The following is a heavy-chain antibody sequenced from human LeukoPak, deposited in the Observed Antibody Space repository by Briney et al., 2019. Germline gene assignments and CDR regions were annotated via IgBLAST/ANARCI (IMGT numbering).Heavy chain of an antibody. CDR2: IRLDESEN. V-gene: IGHV3-7*01. Sequence: PGGSLRLSCVASGFTFSAYWMTWVRQAPGKGLDWVANIRLDESENSYVDSVRGRFTISTYNAKNSLYLQINSLRAGDTAVYYCARRARYCTSTSCDPIGAFDIWGQGTMVTVSS. D-gene: IGHD2-2*01. CDR1: GFTFSAYW. J-gene: IGHJ3*02. CDR3: ARRARYCTSTSCDPIGAFDI.